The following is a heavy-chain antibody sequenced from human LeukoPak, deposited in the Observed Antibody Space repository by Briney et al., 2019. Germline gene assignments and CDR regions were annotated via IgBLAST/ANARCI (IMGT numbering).Heavy chain of an antibody. Sequence: ASVKVSCKASGYTFTGYYMHWLRQAPGQGLEWMGRINPNRGGTNYAQKFQGRVTMTRDTSISTAYMELSRLRSDDTAVYYCASLIRVEVWHTLDAFDIWGQGTMVTVSS. CDR1: GYTFTGYY. D-gene: IGHD3-16*01. J-gene: IGHJ3*02. CDR2: INPNRGGT. V-gene: IGHV1-2*06. CDR3: ASLIRVEVWHTLDAFDI.